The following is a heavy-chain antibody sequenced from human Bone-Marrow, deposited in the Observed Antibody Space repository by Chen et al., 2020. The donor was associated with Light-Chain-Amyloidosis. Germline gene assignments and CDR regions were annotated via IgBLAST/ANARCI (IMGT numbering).Heavy chain of an antibody. J-gene: IGHJ6*02. Sequence: VQLVESGGGVVQPGRSLGLSCAASGFTFSTYAIHWVRQAPGKGLEWGALIWYDGGNKYYADSVKGRFTISRDNSKNTVYLQMNSLRAEDTAVYYCAKSLLTASNGWYFYYGMDVWGQGTTVTVSS. V-gene: IGHV3-33*06. CDR1: GFTFSTYA. CDR3: AKSLLTASNGWYFYYGMDV. CDR2: IWYDGGNK. D-gene: IGHD3-9*01.